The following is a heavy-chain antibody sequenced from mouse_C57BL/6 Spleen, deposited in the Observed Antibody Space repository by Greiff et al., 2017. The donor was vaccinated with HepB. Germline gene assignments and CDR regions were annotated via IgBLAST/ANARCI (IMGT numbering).Heavy chain of an antibody. D-gene: IGHD1-1*02. CDR3: ARSESGGSYYWYFDV. V-gene: IGHV1-7*01. Sequence: VQLLQSGADLAKPGASLKLSCTASGYTFTSYWLYWVIPRPGQGLEWIGYIIPSSGYTKYNQKFKDKSTLTTDNSSSTAYIQLSSLTYEDTAVYYCARSESGGSYYWYFDVWGTGTTVTVSS. J-gene: IGHJ1*03. CDR2: IIPSSGYT. CDR1: GYTFTSYW.